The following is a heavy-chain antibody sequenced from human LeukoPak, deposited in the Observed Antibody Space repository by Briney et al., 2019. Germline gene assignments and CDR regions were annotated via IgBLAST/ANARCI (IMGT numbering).Heavy chain of an antibody. CDR2: IIPIFGTA. D-gene: IGHD2-2*01. V-gene: IGHV1-69*13. J-gene: IGHJ3*02. CDR3: ATFELVVPAAADAFDI. CDR1: GGTFSSYA. Sequence: GASAKVSCKASGGTFSSYAISWVRQAPGQGLEWMGGIIPIFGTANYAQKFQGRVTITADESTSTAYMELSSLRSEDTAVYYCATFELVVPAAADAFDIWGQGTMVTVSS.